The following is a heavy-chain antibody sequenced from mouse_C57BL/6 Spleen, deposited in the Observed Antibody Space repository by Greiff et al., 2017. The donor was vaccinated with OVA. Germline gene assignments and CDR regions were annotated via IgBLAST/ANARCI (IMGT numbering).Heavy chain of an antibody. J-gene: IGHJ4*01. Sequence: EVNVVESGEGLVKPGGSLKLSCAASGFTFSSYAMSWVRQTPEKRLEWVAYISSGGDYIYYADTVKGRFTISRDNARNTLYLQMSSLKSEDTAMYYCTRGGEGLRRGAMDYWGQGTSVTVSS. CDR1: GFTFSSYA. V-gene: IGHV5-9-1*02. CDR2: ISSGGDYI. D-gene: IGHD2-4*01. CDR3: TRGGEGLRRGAMDY.